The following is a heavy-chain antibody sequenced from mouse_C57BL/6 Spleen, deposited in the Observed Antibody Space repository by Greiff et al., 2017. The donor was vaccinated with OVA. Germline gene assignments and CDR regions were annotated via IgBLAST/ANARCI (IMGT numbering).Heavy chain of an antibody. Sequence: VQLQQSGAELVKPGASVKLSCTASGFNIKDYYMHWVKQRTEQGLAWIGRIDPEDGETKYAPKFQGKATITADTSSNTAYLQLSSLTSEDTAVYYCARDYYYGSSYDWFAYWGQGTLVTVSA. V-gene: IGHV14-2*01. J-gene: IGHJ3*01. CDR1: GFNIKDYY. CDR3: ARDYYYGSSYDWFAY. CDR2: IDPEDGET. D-gene: IGHD1-1*01.